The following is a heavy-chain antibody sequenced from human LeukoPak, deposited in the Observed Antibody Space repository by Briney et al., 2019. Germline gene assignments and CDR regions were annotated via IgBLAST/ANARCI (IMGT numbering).Heavy chain of an antibody. V-gene: IGHV3-7*01. CDR1: GFTFSSYW. CDR2: IKQDGSEK. Sequence: PGGSLRLSCAASGFTFSSYWMSWVRQAPGKGLEWVANIKQDGSEKYYVDSVKGRFTISRDNAKNSLYLQMNSLRAEDTAVYYCARDRVVVVPAAPTLYYYYGMDVWGQGTTVTVSS. J-gene: IGHJ6*02. CDR3: ARDRVVVVPAAPTLYYYYGMDV. D-gene: IGHD2-2*01.